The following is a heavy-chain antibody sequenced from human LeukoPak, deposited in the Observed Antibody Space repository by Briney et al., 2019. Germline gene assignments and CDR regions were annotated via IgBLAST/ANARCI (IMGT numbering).Heavy chain of an antibody. CDR1: GFTFSSYA. J-gene: IGHJ4*02. V-gene: IGHV3-23*01. CDR3: AKDRYYYDSSGYYDY. D-gene: IGHD3-22*01. CDR2: ISGSGGST. Sequence: PGGSLRLSCAASGFTFSSYAMSWVRQAPGKGLEWVSAISGSGGSTYYADSVKGRFTISRDNSKNTLYLQMNSLRAGDTAVYYCAKDRYYYDSSGYYDYWGQGTLVTVSS.